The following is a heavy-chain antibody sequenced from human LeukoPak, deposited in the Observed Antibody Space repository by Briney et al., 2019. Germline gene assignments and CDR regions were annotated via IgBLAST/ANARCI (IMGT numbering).Heavy chain of an antibody. V-gene: IGHV1-18*01. J-gene: IGHJ4*02. CDR1: GYTFTSYG. CDR2: ISAYNGNT. D-gene: IGHD3-10*01. Sequence: ASVKVSCKASGYTFTSYGISWVRQAPGQGLEWMGWISAYNGNTNYAQKLQGRVTMTTDTSTSTAYMELRSLRSDDTAVYYCARDQITMVRGAVFDYWGPGTLVTVSS. CDR3: ARDQITMVRGAVFDY.